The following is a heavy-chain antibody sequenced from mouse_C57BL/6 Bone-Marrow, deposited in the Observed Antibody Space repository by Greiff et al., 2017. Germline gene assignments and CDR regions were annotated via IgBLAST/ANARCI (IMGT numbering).Heavy chain of an antibody. CDR2: IYPRDGST. D-gene: IGHD2-4*01. V-gene: IGHV1-85*01. Sequence: QVQLKESGPELVKPGASVKLSCKASGYTFTSYDINWVKQRPGQGLEWIGWIYPRDGSTKYNEKFKGKATLTVDTSSSTAYMELHSLTSEDSAVYFCARETYDYEGYYAMDYWGQGTSVTVSS. CDR1: GYTFTSYD. CDR3: ARETYDYEGYYAMDY. J-gene: IGHJ4*01.